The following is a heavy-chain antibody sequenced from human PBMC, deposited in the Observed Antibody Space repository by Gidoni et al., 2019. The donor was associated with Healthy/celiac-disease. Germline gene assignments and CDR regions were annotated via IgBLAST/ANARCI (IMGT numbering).Heavy chain of an antibody. CDR3: ARDLDTLIQLWCGGAFDI. J-gene: IGHJ3*02. Sequence: QVQLVESGGGVVQPGRSLRLSCAASGFPFSSYARHWVRQAPGKGLEWLAVISYDGSNKYYADSVKGRFTISRDNSNNTLYLQINSLRAEDTAVYYCARDLDTLIQLWCGGAFDIWGQGTMVTVSS. CDR2: ISYDGSNK. CDR1: GFPFSSYA. D-gene: IGHD5-18*01. V-gene: IGHV3-30-3*01.